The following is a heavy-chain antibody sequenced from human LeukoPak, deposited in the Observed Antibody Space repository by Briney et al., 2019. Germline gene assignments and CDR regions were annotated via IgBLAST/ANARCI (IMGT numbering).Heavy chain of an antibody. CDR3: ARLGDYSNYGFDY. CDR2: IIPILGIA. CDR1: GYTFTGYY. Sequence: SVKVSCKASGYTFTGYYMHWVRQAPGQGLEWMGRIIPILGIANYAQKFQGRVTITADKSTSTAYMELSSLRSEDTAVYYCARLGDYSNYGFDYWGQGTLVTVSS. V-gene: IGHV1-69*02. D-gene: IGHD4-11*01. J-gene: IGHJ4*02.